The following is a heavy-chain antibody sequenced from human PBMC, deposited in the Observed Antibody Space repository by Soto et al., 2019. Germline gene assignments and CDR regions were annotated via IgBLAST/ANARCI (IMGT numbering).Heavy chain of an antibody. CDR2: IIPIFGTA. V-gene: IGHV1-69*13. J-gene: IGHJ4*02. Sequence: GASVKVSCKASGGTFSSYAISWVRQAPGQGLEWMGGIIPIFGTANYAQKFQGRVTITADESTSTAYMELSSLRSEDTAVYYCARDHSSGWPRNFDYWGQGTLVTVSS. CDR3: ARDHSSGWPRNFDY. CDR1: GGTFSSYA. D-gene: IGHD6-19*01.